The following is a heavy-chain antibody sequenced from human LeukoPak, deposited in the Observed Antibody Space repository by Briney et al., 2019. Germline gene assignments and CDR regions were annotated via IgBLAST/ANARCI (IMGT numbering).Heavy chain of an antibody. CDR1: GYTFTGYY. J-gene: IGHJ3*02. Sequence: GASVKVSCKASGYTFTGYYMHWVRQAPGQGLEWMGWINPNSGGTNYAQKFQGWVTMTRDTSISTAYMELSRLRSDDTAVYYCVRPRRVRYNWNNGGAFDIWGQGTMVTVSS. V-gene: IGHV1-2*04. CDR2: INPNSGGT. CDR3: VRPRRVRYNWNNGGAFDI. D-gene: IGHD1/OR15-1a*01.